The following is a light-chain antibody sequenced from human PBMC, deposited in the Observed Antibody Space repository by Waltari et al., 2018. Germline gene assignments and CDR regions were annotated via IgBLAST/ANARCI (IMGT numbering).Light chain of an antibody. CDR1: TSDIGGYNY. V-gene: IGLV2-14*03. CDR3: SSYTSNISWV. CDR2: DVT. Sequence: QSALAQPASVSGIPGQSIPISCTGTTSDIGGYNYFSCYQQHSGKAPKLILYDVTYRPSGISNCFSGSKSGNTASLTIYGLQAEDEAYYYCSSYTSNISWVFGGGTKLTVL. J-gene: IGLJ3*02.